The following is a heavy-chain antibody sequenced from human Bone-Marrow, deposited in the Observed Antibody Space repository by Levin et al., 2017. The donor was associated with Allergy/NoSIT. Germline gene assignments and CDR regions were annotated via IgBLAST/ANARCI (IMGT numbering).Heavy chain of an antibody. D-gene: IGHD3-9*01. CDR3: SKGTGVIQTGPLDH. Sequence: GESLKISCAASGFSFSDHGMHWVRQAPGKGLEWLAVISADGSDKYYADSVKGRFTIFRDNSKNTVYLQMSSLRPVDTAVYYCSKGTGVIQTGPLDHWGQGSLVTVSS. CDR2: ISADGSDK. CDR1: GFSFSDHG. J-gene: IGHJ4*02. V-gene: IGHV3-30*18.